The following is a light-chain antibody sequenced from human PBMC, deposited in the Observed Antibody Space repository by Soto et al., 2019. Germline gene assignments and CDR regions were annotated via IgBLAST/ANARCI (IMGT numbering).Light chain of an antibody. Sequence: QYVLTQPPSASETPGQRVTISCSGSSSNIGNNFIYWYQHLPGTAPKLLIYRNDQRPSGVPDRFSGSKSGTSASLAISGLRSEDEADYYCSAWDDSLTGVIFGGGTKVTVL. J-gene: IGLJ2*01. CDR1: SSNIGNNF. V-gene: IGLV1-47*01. CDR3: SAWDDSLTGVI. CDR2: RND.